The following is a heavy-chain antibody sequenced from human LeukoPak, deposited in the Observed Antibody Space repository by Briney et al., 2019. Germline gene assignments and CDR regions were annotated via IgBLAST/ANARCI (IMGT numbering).Heavy chain of an antibody. J-gene: IGHJ4*02. CDR3: AREGHYYGSGSPDY. CDR1: GFTFSSYA. Sequence: PGRSLRLSCAASGFTFSSYAMHWVRQAPGKGLKWVAVISYDGSNKYYADSVKGRFTISRDNSKNTLYLQMNSLRAEDTAVYYCAREGHYYGSGSPDYWGQGTLVTVSS. CDR2: ISYDGSNK. V-gene: IGHV3-30*04. D-gene: IGHD3-10*01.